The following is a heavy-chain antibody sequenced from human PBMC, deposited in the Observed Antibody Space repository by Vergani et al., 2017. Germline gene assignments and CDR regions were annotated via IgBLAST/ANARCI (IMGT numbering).Heavy chain of an antibody. V-gene: IGHV1-69*05. CDR3: ARCSGYGLIDAFDI. CDR2: IIPIFGTA. Sequence: QVQLVQSGAEVKKPGSSVKVSCKASGGTFSSYAISWVRQAPGQGLEWMGGIIPIFGTANYAQKLQGRVTMTTDTSTSTAYMELRSLRSDDTAVYYCARCSGYGLIDAFDIWGQGTMVTVSS. CDR1: GGTFSSYA. D-gene: IGHD5-12*01. J-gene: IGHJ3*02.